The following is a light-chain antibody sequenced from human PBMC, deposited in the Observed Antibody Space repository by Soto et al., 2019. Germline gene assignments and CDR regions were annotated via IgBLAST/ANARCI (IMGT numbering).Light chain of an antibody. J-gene: IGKJ1*01. Sequence: DIGMTQSPSSLSVSVGDGVTITGRASETINNYLNWYQQKPGRAPKLLIHAASTLQSGIPSRFSGSGSGTEFTLTISSLQPEDFATYSCQQSYTTPWTFGLGTKVDIK. CDR1: ETINNY. CDR3: QQSYTTPWT. V-gene: IGKV1-39*01. CDR2: AAS.